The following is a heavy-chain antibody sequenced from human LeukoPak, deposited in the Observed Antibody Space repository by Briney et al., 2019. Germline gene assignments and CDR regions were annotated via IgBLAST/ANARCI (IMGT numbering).Heavy chain of an antibody. CDR1: GGSISNYY. V-gene: IGHV4-59*01. CDR2: IYYSGST. Sequence: TSETLSLTCTVSGGSISNYYWSWIRQPPGKGLEWIGYIYYSGSTNYNPSLKSRVTISVDTSKNQFSLKLSSVTAADTAVYYCARVGGYGDYFDYWGQGTLVTISS. J-gene: IGHJ4*02. CDR3: ARVGGYGDYFDY. D-gene: IGHD4-17*01.